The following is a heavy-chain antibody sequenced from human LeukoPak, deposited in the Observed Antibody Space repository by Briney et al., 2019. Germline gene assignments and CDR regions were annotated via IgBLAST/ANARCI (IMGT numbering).Heavy chain of an antibody. Sequence: GSLRLSCAASGFTFSSYEMNWVRQAPGKGLEWIGYVFSNGSTNYNPSLKSRVTISLDTSKRQFSLRLTSVTAADTDVYYCARDGCSSTSCYSDYYYGMDVWGQGTTVTVSS. CDR2: VFSNGST. D-gene: IGHD2-2*01. CDR1: GFTFSSYE. V-gene: IGHV4-59*01. CDR3: ARDGCSSTSCYSDYYYGMDV. J-gene: IGHJ6*02.